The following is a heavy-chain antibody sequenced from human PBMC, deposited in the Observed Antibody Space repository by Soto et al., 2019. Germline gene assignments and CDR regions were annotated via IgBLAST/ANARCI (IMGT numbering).Heavy chain of an antibody. CDR3: ARNRGSGWYSDS. CDR1: GFSFSNYA. J-gene: IGHJ4*02. D-gene: IGHD6-19*01. V-gene: IGHV3-23*01. CDR2: LNGGGNST. Sequence: GGSLRLSCTASGFSFSNYAMTWVRQAPGKGLEWVSALNGGGNSTYYADSVKGRFTVSRDNSKNTLYLQLDSLRAEDTAVYYCARNRGSGWYSDSWGQGTPVTVSS.